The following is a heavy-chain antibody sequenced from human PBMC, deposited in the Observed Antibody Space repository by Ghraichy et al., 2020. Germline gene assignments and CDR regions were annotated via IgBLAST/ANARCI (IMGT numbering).Heavy chain of an antibody. CDR2: ISSSSTI. V-gene: IGHV3-48*02. J-gene: IGHJ3*02. D-gene: IGHD2/OR15-2a*01. CDR3: ARDREEYKGDAFDI. CDR1: GFTFSSYS. Sequence: LSLTCAASGFTFSSYSMNWVRQAPGKGLEWVSYISSSSTIYYTDSVKGRFTISRDNAKNSLYLQMNSLRDEDTAVYYCARDREEYKGDAFDIWGQGTMVTVSS.